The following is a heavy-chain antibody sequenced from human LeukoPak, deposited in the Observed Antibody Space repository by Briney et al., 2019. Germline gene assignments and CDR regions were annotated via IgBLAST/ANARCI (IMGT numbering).Heavy chain of an antibody. D-gene: IGHD3-22*01. J-gene: IGHJ4*02. CDR2: IYSGGST. Sequence: GGSLRLSCAASGFTVSSNYMSWVRQAPGKGLEWVSVIYSGGSTYYADSVKGRFTISRDNSKNTLYLQMNSLRAEDTAVYYCVKHDSSGYYLDYWGQGTLVTVSS. V-gene: IGHV3-53*01. CDR3: VKHDSSGYYLDY. CDR1: GFTVSSNY.